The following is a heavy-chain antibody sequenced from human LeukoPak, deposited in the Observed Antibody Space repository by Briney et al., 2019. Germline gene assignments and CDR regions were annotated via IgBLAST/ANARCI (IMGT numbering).Heavy chain of an antibody. D-gene: IGHD6-19*01. Sequence: SQTLSVTCAISGDSVSSINGDWNWVRQSPSRGLEWLGRTYYRSKWYSDYAVPIQGRISINPDTSKNQFTLHLFSVTPDDTAVHYCARDVATTGWYTFDYWGQGTRVTVSS. CDR3: ARDVATTGWYTFDY. CDR2: TYYRSKWYS. J-gene: IGHJ4*02. CDR1: GDSVSSINGD. V-gene: IGHV6-1*01.